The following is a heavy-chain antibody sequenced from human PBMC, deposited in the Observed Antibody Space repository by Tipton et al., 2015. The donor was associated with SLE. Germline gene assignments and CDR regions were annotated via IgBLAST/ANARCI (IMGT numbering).Heavy chain of an antibody. Sequence: TLSLTCTVSGGSISSGGYYWSWIRQHPGKGLEWIGYIYYTGSTYYNPSLKSRVTISVDTSKNQFSLKLSSVTAADTAVYYCARAPLHGDYDYWGQGTLVTVSS. D-gene: IGHD4-17*01. CDR3: ARAPLHGDYDY. CDR2: IYYTGST. CDR1: GGSISSGGYY. J-gene: IGHJ4*02. V-gene: IGHV4-31*03.